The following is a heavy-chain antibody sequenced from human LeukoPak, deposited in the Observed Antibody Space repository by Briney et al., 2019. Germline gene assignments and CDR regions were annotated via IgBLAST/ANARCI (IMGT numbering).Heavy chain of an antibody. CDR3: TTEFKELGSFFYFYYMDV. J-gene: IGHJ6*03. CDR1: GFTFSNAW. CDR2: IKTKSGGGTT. Sequence: GGSLRLSCAASGFTFSNAWMSWVRQAPGKGLEWVGRIKTKSGGGTTDYAAPAKGRFTISRDDSKNALFLQMDSLKSDDTAMYYCTTEFKELGSFFYFYYMDVWGTGTTVTISS. D-gene: IGHD3-10*01. V-gene: IGHV3-15*01.